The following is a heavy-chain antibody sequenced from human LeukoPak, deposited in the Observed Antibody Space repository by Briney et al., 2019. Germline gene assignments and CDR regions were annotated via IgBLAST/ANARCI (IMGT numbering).Heavy chain of an antibody. Sequence: ASVKVSCRASGYTFTRYYMHWVRQAPGQGLEWMGIINPSGGSTNYAQKFQGRVTMTRDTSTNTVYMELSSLRSEDTAVYYCARGPSITMVRGGQWYYYMDVWGKGTTVTISS. D-gene: IGHD3-10*01. V-gene: IGHV1-46*01. CDR3: ARGPSITMVRGGQWYYYMDV. CDR2: INPSGGST. CDR1: GYTFTRYY. J-gene: IGHJ6*03.